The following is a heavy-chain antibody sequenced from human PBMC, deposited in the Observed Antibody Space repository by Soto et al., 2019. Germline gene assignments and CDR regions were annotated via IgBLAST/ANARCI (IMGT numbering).Heavy chain of an antibody. CDR3: ARGQGGNVAYYGMDV. CDR2: IIPILGIA. V-gene: IGHV1-69*02. Sequence: QVQLVQSGAEVKKPGSSVKVSCKASGGTFSSYTISWVRQAPGQGLEWMGRIIPILGIANYAQKFQGRVTIXXEXSXXTAYMELSSLRSEDTAVYYCARGQGGNVAYYGMDVWGQGTTVTVSS. D-gene: IGHD2-15*01. J-gene: IGHJ6*02. CDR1: GGTFSSYT.